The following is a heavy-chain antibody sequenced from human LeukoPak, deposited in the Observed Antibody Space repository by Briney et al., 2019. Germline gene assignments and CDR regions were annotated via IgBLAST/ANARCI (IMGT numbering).Heavy chain of an antibody. Sequence: SETLSLTCTVSGGSVSSGSYYWSWIRQPPGKGLEWIGYIYYSGRTSYNPSLKSRVTISVDTSKNQFSLKLSSVTAADTAVYYCARAGYYDSSGYYYPDWFDPWGQGTLVTVSS. CDR2: IYYSGRT. D-gene: IGHD3-22*01. CDR1: GGSVSSGSYY. CDR3: ARAGYYDSSGYYYPDWFDP. V-gene: IGHV4-61*01. J-gene: IGHJ5*02.